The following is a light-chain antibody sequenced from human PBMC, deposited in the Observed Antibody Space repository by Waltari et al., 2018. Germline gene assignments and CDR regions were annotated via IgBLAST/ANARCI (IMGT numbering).Light chain of an antibody. J-gene: IGKJ1*01. CDR2: AAS. V-gene: IGKV1-8*01. CDR1: QGISSY. Sequence: AIRMTQSPSSLSASTGDRVTITCRASQGISSYLAWYQQKPGKAPKLLIYAASTLQNGVPSRFSSSGSGTDFTLTISCLQSEDFATYYCQQYNTNSPWTFGQGTKVEIK. CDR3: QQYNTNSPWT.